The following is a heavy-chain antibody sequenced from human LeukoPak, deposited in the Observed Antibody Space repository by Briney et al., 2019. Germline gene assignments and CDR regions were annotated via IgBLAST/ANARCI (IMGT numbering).Heavy chain of an antibody. CDR1: GFTFSSYA. CDR3: ARVLVVVVAATPAIYYYYYYMDV. V-gene: IGHV3-30-3*01. J-gene: IGHJ6*03. CDR2: ISYVGSNK. Sequence: GRSLRLSCAASGFTFSSYAMHWVRQAPGKGLEWVAVISYVGSNKYYADSVKGRFTISRDNSKNTLYLQMNSLRAEDTAVYYCARVLVVVVAATPAIYYYYYYMDVWGKGTTVTVSS. D-gene: IGHD2-15*01.